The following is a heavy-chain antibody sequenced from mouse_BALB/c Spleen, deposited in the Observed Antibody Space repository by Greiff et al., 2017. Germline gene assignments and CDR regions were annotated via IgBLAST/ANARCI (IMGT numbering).Heavy chain of an antibody. CDR1: GFNIKDYY. Sequence: VQLQQSGAELVRPGALVKLSCKASGFNIKDYYMHWVQQRPEQGLEWIGWIDPENGNTIYDPKFQGKASITADTSSNTAYLQLSSLTSEDTAVYYGASGEARDYWGQGTSVTVAS. CDR2: IDPENGNT. CDR3: ASGEARDY. J-gene: IGHJ4*01. V-gene: IGHV14-1*02.